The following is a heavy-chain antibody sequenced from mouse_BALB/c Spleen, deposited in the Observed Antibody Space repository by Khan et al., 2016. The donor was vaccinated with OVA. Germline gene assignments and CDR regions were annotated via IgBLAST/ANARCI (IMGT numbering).Heavy chain of an antibody. Sequence: EVQLQESGPDLVKPSQSLSLTCTVTGYSITSGYSWHWIRQFPGNKLEWMGYIHYSGSTNYNPSHKSRFSITRDTSKNQFFLQLNTVTTEDTATYYCARSGSRYAMDYWGQGTSVTVSS. CDR2: IHYSGST. J-gene: IGHJ4*01. D-gene: IGHD1-1*01. V-gene: IGHV3-1*02. CDR3: ARSGSRYAMDY. CDR1: GYSITSGYS.